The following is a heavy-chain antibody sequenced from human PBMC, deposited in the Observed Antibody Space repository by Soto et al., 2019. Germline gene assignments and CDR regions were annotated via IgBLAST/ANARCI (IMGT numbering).Heavy chain of an antibody. J-gene: IGHJ6*03. CDR1: GYTFTSYY. CDR3: AILSPYSCGWYAPVYYYMDG. CDR2: INPSGGST. V-gene: IGHV1-46*01. Sequence: ASVKVSCKASGYTFTSYYMHWVRQAPGQGLEWMGIINPSGGSTSYAQKFQGRVTMTRDTSTSTVYMELSSLRSEDTAVYYCAILSPYSCGWYAPVYYYMDGWGKGTTVTVSS. D-gene: IGHD6-19*01.